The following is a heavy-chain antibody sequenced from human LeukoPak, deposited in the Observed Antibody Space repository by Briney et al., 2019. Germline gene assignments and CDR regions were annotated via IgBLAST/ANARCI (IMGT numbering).Heavy chain of an antibody. J-gene: IGHJ4*02. CDR2: IIPIFGTA. V-gene: IGHV1-69*05. CDR1: GGTFSSYA. CDR3: ARALGRGYSYGYTDY. D-gene: IGHD5-18*01. Sequence: SVKVSCKASGGTFSSYAISWVRQAPGQGPEWMGRIIPIFGTANYAQKFQGRVTITTDESTSTAYMELSSLRSEDTAVYYCARALGRGYSYGYTDYWGQGTLVTVSS.